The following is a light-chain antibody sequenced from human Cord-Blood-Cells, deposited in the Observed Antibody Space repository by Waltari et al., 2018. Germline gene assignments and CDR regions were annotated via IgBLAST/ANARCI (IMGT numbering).Light chain of an antibody. CDR3: QQYYSTPPT. Sequence: DSVMTQFPDSLAVSLGERATINCKSSKSVLYSSNNKNYLAWYQQKPGQPPKLLIYWASTRESGVPDRFSGSGSGTDFTLTISSLQAEDVAVYYCQQYYSTPPTFGQGTKVEIK. CDR1: KSVLYSSNNKNY. CDR2: WAS. J-gene: IGKJ1*01. V-gene: IGKV4-1*01.